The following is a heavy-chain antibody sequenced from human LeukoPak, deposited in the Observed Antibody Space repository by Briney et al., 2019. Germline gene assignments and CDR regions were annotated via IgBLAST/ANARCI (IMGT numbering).Heavy chain of an antibody. Sequence: GGSLRLSCAASGHTFSSYDMNWVRQAPGKGLEWVSFISSSSSYRNYADSVKGRFTISRDNAKNSLYLQMNSLRAEDTAMYYCAREGFPAAYDYWGQGTLVTVSS. D-gene: IGHD2-15*01. J-gene: IGHJ4*02. CDR3: AREGFPAAYDY. V-gene: IGHV3-21*01. CDR1: GHTFSSYD. CDR2: ISSSSSYR.